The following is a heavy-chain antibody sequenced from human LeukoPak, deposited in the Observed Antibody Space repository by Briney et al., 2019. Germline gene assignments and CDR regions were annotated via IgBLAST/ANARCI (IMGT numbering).Heavy chain of an antibody. CDR2: INSDGSST. CDR1: GFTFSVYW. J-gene: IGHJ5*02. D-gene: IGHD6-19*01. V-gene: IGHV3-74*01. Sequence: EGSLRLSCAASGFTFSVYWMHWVRQAPGRGLVWVSLINSDGSSTRYADSVKGRFTISRDNAKNTLYLQMNSLRAEDTAVYYCARGKAVAGTFSWFDPWGQGTLVTVSS. CDR3: ARGKAVAGTFSWFDP.